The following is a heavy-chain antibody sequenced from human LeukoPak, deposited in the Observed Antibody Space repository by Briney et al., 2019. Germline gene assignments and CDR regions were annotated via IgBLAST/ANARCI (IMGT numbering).Heavy chain of an antibody. CDR1: GGSFSGYY. D-gene: IGHD2-21*02. Sequence: SETLSLTCAVYGGSFSGYYWSWIRQPPGKGLEWIGEINHSGSTNYNPSLKSRVTISVDTSKNQFSLKLSSVTAADTAVYYCASAYCGGDCTPYWYFDLWGRGTLVTVSS. CDR3: ASAYCGGDCTPYWYFDL. V-gene: IGHV4-34*01. CDR2: INHSGST. J-gene: IGHJ2*01.